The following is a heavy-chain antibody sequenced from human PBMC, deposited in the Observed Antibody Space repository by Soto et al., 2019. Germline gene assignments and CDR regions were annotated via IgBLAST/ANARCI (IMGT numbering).Heavy chain of an antibody. V-gene: IGHV1-24*01. CDR2: FDPEGSDT. CDR3: ATMGFCGPGCYSFDY. D-gene: IGHD2-21*02. CDR1: GYTLSELA. J-gene: IGHJ4*02. Sequence: QVTVLQSGAEVKKPGASVKVSCKVSGYTLSELAIHWVRQAPGKGFEWMGGFDPEGSDTIYAQKFQGRVTMTSDTSPEVAYMELEGLTSEDMAFYYCATMGFCGPGCYSFDYWGQGTLVTVSS.